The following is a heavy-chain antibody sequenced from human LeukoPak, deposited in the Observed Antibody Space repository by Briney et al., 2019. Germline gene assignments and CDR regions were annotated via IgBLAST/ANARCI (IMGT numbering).Heavy chain of an antibody. CDR1: GYTFTDYY. J-gene: IGHJ4*02. Sequence: SVSVSCKASGYTFTDYYMHWVRRAPGRGLEWMGWLNPNSGDTNDAQKFQGRVSMTRDTSISTAYMDLSDLRSDDTAVYYCARGRNIEMTTMSGGSDYWGQATPATVSS. V-gene: IGHV1-2*02. CDR3: ARGRNIEMTTMSGGSDY. D-gene: IGHD5-24*01. CDR2: LNPNSGDT.